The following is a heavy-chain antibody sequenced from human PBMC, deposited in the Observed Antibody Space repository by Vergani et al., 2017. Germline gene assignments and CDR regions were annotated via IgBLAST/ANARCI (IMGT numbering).Heavy chain of an antibody. CDR2: IYTSGST. D-gene: IGHD2-2*01. V-gene: IGHV4-61*02. CDR3: ARDRGSSTTFYYYYGMDV. CDR1: GGSISSGSYY. J-gene: IGHJ6*02. Sequence: QVQLQESGPGLVKPSQTLSLTCTVSGGSISSGSYYWSWIRQPAGKGLEWIGRIYTSGSTNYNPSLKSRVSISVDTSKNQFSLKLSSVTAADTAVYYGARDRGSSTTFYYYYGMDVWGQGTTVTVSS.